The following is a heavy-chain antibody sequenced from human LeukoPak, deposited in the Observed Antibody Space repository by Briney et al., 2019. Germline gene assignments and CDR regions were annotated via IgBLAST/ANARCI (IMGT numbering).Heavy chain of an antibody. V-gene: IGHV4-39*07. J-gene: IGHJ5*02. CDR3: ARESLYCGGDCYSRWFDP. CDR1: GGPISSSSYY. Sequence: SETLSLTCTVSGGPISSSSYYWGWIRQPPGKGLEWIGSIYYSGSTYYNPSLKSRVTISVDTSKNQFSLKLSSVTAADTAVYYCARESLYCGGDCYSRWFDPWGQGTLVTVSS. CDR2: IYYSGST. D-gene: IGHD2-21*02.